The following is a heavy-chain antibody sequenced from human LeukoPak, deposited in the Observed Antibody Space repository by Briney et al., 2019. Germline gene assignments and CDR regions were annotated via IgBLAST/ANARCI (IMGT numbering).Heavy chain of an antibody. J-gene: IGHJ4*02. CDR1: EFTFSNYA. Sequence: GGSLRLSCAASEFTFSNYALHWVRQAPGKGLQWVAVISYDGNTIHYADSVKGRFIISRDTSKNTLYLQMNSLRAEDTAVYYCARSGGLQKFNYWGQGTLVTVSS. CDR3: ARSGGLQKFNY. V-gene: IGHV3-30-3*01. CDR2: ISYDGNTI. D-gene: IGHD4-11*01.